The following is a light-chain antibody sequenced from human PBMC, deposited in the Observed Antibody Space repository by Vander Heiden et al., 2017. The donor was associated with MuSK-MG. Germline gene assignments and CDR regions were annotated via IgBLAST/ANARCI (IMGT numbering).Light chain of an antibody. V-gene: IGLV2-23*03. CDR2: EGS. Sequence: QSALTQPASESGSPGQSITISCTGTSSDVGSYNLVSWYQQHPGKAPKLMIYEGSKRPSGVSNCFSGSKSGNTASLTISGLQAEDEADYYCCSYAGSSTFLYVFGTGTKVTVL. J-gene: IGLJ1*01. CDR3: CSYAGSSTFLYV. CDR1: SSDVGSYNL.